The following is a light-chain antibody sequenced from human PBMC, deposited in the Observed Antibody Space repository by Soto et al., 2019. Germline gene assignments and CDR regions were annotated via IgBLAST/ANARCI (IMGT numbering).Light chain of an antibody. J-gene: IGKJ1*01. CDR3: QQYNSYSRT. CDR1: QGISSY. V-gene: IGKV1-8*01. Sequence: AIRMTQSPSSLSASTGDRVTIPCRASQGISSYLAWYQQKPGKAPKLLIYAASTLQSGVPSRFSGSGSGTEFTLTISSLQPDDFATYYCQQYNSYSRTFGQGTKVGI. CDR2: AAS.